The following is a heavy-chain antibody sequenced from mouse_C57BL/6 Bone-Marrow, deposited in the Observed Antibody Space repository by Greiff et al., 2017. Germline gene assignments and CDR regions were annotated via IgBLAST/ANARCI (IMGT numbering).Heavy chain of an antibody. CDR1: GYTFTDYY. V-gene: IGHV1-26*01. CDR3: AREVYRAWFAY. D-gene: IGHD2-14*01. CDR2: INPNNGGT. Sequence: VQLQQSGPELVKPGASVKISCKASGYTFTDYYMNWVKQSHGKSLEWIGDINPNNGGTSYNQKFKGKATLTVDKSSSTAYMELRSLTSEDSAVYYCAREVYRAWFAYWGQGTLVTVSA. J-gene: IGHJ3*01.